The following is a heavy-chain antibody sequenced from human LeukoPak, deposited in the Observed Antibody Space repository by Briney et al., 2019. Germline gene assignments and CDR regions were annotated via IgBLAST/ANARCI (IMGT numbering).Heavy chain of an antibody. D-gene: IGHD2-15*01. CDR1: AFSLSSYA. CDR3: AKAPVTSCRGAFCYPFDS. CDR2: TSSSDDGK. V-gene: IGHV3-23*01. Sequence: GGSLRLSCTVSAFSLSSYAMSWVRRAPGKGLEWVSATSSSDDGKYYADSVRGRFTISRDNSRNTMYLQMNSLRAEDAAVYYCAKAPVTSCRGAFCYPFDSWGQGTLVTVSS. J-gene: IGHJ4*02.